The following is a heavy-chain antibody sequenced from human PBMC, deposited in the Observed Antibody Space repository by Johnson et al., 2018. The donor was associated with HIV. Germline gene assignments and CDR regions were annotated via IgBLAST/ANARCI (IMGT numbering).Heavy chain of an antibody. Sequence: VQLVDSGGGLVQPGGSLRLSCAASGFAFSGYWMSWVRQAPGKGLEWVANIKQDGSEKYYMDSVKGRFTISRDNAKNSRYLQRNSLRAEDTAVYYCARPQGTGDAFDIWGQGTMVTVSS. CDR2: IKQDGSEK. J-gene: IGHJ3*02. CDR1: GFAFSGYW. D-gene: IGHD1-1*01. CDR3: ARPQGTGDAFDI. V-gene: IGHV3-7*01.